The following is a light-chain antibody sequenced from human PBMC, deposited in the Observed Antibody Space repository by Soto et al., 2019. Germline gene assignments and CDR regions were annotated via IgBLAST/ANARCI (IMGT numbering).Light chain of an antibody. V-gene: IGKV2-28*01. CDR3: MQALQTPIT. CDR1: QSLLHSNGYNY. CDR2: LGS. Sequence: DIVMTQSPLSLPVTPGEPASISCRSSQSLLHSNGYNYLDWYLQKPGQSPQLLIYLGSNRASGVPDRFSGSGSGTDFTLKISRVEAEDVWVSSCMQALQTPITFGQGTRLEIK. J-gene: IGKJ5*01.